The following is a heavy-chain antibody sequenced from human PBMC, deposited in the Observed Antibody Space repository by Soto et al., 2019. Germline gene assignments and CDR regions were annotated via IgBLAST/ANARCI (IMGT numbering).Heavy chain of an antibody. Sequence: SETLSLTCTVSGGSISRYYWSWIRQPPGKGLEWIGYTYYSGSTNYNPSLKSRVTISVDTSKNQFSLKLSSVTAADTAVYYCAREATVTKYFQHWGQGTLVTVSS. CDR1: GGSISRYY. CDR3: AREATVTKYFQH. V-gene: IGHV4-59*01. D-gene: IGHD4-17*01. J-gene: IGHJ1*01. CDR2: TYYSGST.